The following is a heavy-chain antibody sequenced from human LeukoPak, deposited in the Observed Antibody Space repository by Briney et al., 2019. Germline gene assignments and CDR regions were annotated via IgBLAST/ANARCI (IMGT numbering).Heavy chain of an antibody. Sequence: GGSLRLSCAASGFTVSSNYMSWVRQAPGKGLEWVSAISGSGGSTYYADSVKGRFTISRDNSKNTLYLQMNSLRAEDTAVYYCAKTRFRYSSGNAFDIWGQGTMVTVSS. CDR1: GFTVSSNY. CDR2: ISGSGGST. V-gene: IGHV3-23*01. D-gene: IGHD6-19*01. CDR3: AKTRFRYSSGNAFDI. J-gene: IGHJ3*02.